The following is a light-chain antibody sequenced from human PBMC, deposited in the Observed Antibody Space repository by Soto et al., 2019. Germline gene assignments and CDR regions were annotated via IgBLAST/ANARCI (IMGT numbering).Light chain of an antibody. V-gene: IGLV2-11*01. CDR1: SSDVDGYNY. Sequence: SVLTQPRSVSGSPGQSVTISCTGTSSDVDGYNYVSWYQQHPGKAPKLMIYDVSERPSGVPDRFSGSKSGNTASLTISGLQAEDEADYYCCSYAGSYTSYVFGTGTKVTVL. J-gene: IGLJ1*01. CDR3: CSYAGSYTSYV. CDR2: DVS.